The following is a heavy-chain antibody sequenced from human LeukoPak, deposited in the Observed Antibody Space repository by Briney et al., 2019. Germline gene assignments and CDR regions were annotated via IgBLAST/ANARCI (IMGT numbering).Heavy chain of an antibody. CDR1: GLTFSTYW. V-gene: IGHV3-7*03. Sequence: GGSLRLSCAASGLTFSTYWMTWVRQAPGKGLEWVANIKQDGSDKYYADSVKGRFTISRDNAKNSLYLQMNSLRAEDTALYYCAKGWQWLALDYWGQGTLVTVSS. J-gene: IGHJ4*02. CDR2: IKQDGSDK. CDR3: AKGWQWLALDY. D-gene: IGHD6-19*01.